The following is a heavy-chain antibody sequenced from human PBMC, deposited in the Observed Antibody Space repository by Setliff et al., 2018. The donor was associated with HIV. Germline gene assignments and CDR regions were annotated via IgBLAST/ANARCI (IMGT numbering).Heavy chain of an antibody. CDR1: GFTFSPYW. D-gene: IGHD3-3*01. CDR3: ARDPLLFLEWLSPGYPFDY. CDR2: INSDGTST. Sequence: GSLRLSCAASGFTFSPYWMHWVRQAPGKGLVWVSRINSDGTSTTYADSVKGRFTISRDNSKNTLFLQMNSLRGDDTAVYYCARDPLLFLEWLSPGYPFDYWGQGTLVTVSS. J-gene: IGHJ4*02. V-gene: IGHV3-74*03.